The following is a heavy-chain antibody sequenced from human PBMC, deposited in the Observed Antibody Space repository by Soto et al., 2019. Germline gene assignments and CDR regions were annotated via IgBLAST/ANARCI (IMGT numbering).Heavy chain of an antibody. CDR1: GGSISNYF. V-gene: IGHV4-59*08. CDR3: ARQSSSREYYFDF. CDR2: IYYSGST. Sequence: PSETLSLTCTVSGGSISNYFWSWIRQPPGKGLEWIGDIYYSGSTNYNPSLKSRVTISLDTSKKQFSLKLSSVTAADTAVYYCARQSSSREYYFDFWGQGTLVTVS. D-gene: IGHD3-16*02. J-gene: IGHJ4*02.